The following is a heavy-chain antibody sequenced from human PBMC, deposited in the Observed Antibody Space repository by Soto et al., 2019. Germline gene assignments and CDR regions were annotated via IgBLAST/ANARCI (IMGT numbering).Heavy chain of an antibody. CDR2: IYPGDHET. CDR3: ARSPRRSPYFDY. J-gene: IGHJ4*02. CDR1: GYTFSNFW. Sequence: AGESLKISCQCSGYTFSNFWIGWVRQLPGKGLEWMGIIYPGDHETRYSPSFHGKVTISADKSINTAYLQWNSLEASDTAFYFCARSPRRSPYFDYWGQGALVTVSS. V-gene: IGHV5-51*01.